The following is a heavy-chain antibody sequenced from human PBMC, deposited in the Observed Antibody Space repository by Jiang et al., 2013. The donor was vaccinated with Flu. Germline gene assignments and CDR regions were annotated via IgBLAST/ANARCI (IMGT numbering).Heavy chain of an antibody. D-gene: IGHD1-26*01. CDR2: ISGSGGST. CDR1: SYA. J-gene: IGHJ4*02. V-gene: IGHV3-23*01. Sequence: SYAMSWVRQAPGKGLEWVSAISGSGGSTYYADSVKGRFTISRDNSKNTLYLQMNSLRAEDTAVYYCAKTWSSGSYDYWGQGTLVTVSS. CDR3: AKTWSSGSYDY.